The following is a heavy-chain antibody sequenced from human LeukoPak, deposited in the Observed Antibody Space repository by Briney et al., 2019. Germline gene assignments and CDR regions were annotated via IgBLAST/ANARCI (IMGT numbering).Heavy chain of an antibody. Sequence: PGGSLRLSCAASGFTFSSYAMHWVRQAPGKGLEYVSAISSNGGSTYYANSVKGRFTISRDNSKNTLYLQMGSLRAEDMAVYYCARDSSSWQSGWFDPWGQGTLVTVSS. CDR3: ARDSSSWQSGWFDP. V-gene: IGHV3-64*01. J-gene: IGHJ5*02. CDR1: GFTFSSYA. CDR2: ISSNGGST. D-gene: IGHD6-13*01.